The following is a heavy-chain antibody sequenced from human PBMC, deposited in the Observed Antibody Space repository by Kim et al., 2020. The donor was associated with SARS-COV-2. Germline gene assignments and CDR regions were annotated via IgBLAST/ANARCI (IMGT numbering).Heavy chain of an antibody. D-gene: IGHD4-17*01. J-gene: IGHJ5*02. V-gene: IGHV4-39*07. CDR1: GGSISSSSYY. CDR2: IYYSGST. CDR3: AREKNYGDLDWFDP. Sequence: SETLSLTCTVSGGSISSSSYYWGWIRQPPGKGLEWIGNIYYSGSTYYNPSLKSRFTMSVDTSKNQFSLKLSSVTAADTAVYYCAREKNYGDLDWFDPWGQGTLVTVSS.